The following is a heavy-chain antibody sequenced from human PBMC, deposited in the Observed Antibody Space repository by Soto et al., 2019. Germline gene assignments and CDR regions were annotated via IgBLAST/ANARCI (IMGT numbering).Heavy chain of an antibody. V-gene: IGHV3-30-3*01. CDR3: ARPWGDYYDSSGVDY. CDR1: GFTFSSYA. J-gene: IGHJ4*02. CDR2: ISYDGSNK. Sequence: QVQLVESGGGVVQPGRSLRLSCAASGFTFSSYAMHWVRQAPGKGLEWVAVISYDGSNKYYADSVKGRFTISRDNSKNTLYLQMNSLRAEDTAVYYCARPWGDYYDSSGVDYWGQGTLVTVSS. D-gene: IGHD3-22*01.